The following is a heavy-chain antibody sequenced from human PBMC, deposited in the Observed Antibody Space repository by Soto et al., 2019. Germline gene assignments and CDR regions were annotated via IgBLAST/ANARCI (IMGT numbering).Heavy chain of an antibody. D-gene: IGHD5-18*01. Sequence: GASVKVSCKASGYTFTSYYMHWVRQAPGQGLEWMGIINPSGGSTSYAQKFQGRVTMTRDTSTSTVYMELGSLRSEDTAVYYCARSSNPAMFDYWGQGALVTVSS. CDR1: GYTFTSYY. CDR2: INPSGGST. V-gene: IGHV1-46*01. J-gene: IGHJ4*02. CDR3: ARSSNPAMFDY.